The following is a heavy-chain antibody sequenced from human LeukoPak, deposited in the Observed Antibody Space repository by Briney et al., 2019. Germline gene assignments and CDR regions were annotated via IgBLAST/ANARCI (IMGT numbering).Heavy chain of an antibody. Sequence: GGSLRLSCAASGFTFSNAWMNWVRQAPGKGLEWVSSISVDSNYLYYVDSLRRRFTVSRDNTKNSLYLQMNSLRAEDTAVYYCAKGLVGYSYGSPDYYMDVWGKGTTVTVSS. D-gene: IGHD5-18*01. CDR2: ISVDSNYL. J-gene: IGHJ6*03. CDR3: AKGLVGYSYGSPDYYMDV. CDR1: GFTFSNAW. V-gene: IGHV3-21*01.